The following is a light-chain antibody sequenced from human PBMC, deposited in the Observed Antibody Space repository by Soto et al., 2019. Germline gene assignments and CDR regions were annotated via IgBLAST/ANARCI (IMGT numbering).Light chain of an antibody. CDR1: SSDVGGYNY. Sequence: ALTQPPSASGSPGQSVTISCTGTSSDVGGYNYVSWYQQHPGKAPKLMIYEVSKRPSGVPDRFSGSKSGNTASLTVSGLQAEDEADYYCSSYAGSNNLGVFGTGTKVTV. J-gene: IGLJ1*01. CDR3: SSYAGSNNLGV. V-gene: IGLV2-8*01. CDR2: EVS.